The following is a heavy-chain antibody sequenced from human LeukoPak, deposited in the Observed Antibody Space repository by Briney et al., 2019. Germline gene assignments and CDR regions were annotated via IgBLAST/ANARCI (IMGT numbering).Heavy chain of an antibody. Sequence: GESLKISCKGSGYSFTSYWIGWVRQMPGKGLEWMGIIHPGDSDTRYSPSFQGQVTISADKSISTAYLQWSSLKASDTAMYYCARHRPYYDFWSGSDYWGQGTLVTVSS. D-gene: IGHD3-3*01. CDR2: IHPGDSDT. V-gene: IGHV5-51*01. CDR3: ARHRPYYDFWSGSDY. J-gene: IGHJ4*02. CDR1: GYSFTSYW.